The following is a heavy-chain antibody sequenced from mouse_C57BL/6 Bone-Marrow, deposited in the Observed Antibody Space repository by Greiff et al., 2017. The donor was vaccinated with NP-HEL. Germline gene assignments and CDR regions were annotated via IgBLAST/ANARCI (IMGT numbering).Heavy chain of an antibody. CDR3: ARDRITTVEDYFDY. D-gene: IGHD1-1*01. CDR2: ISDGGSYT. J-gene: IGHJ2*01. V-gene: IGHV5-4*01. CDR1: GFTFSSYA. Sequence: EVHLVESGGGLVKPGGSLKLSCAASGFTFSSYAMSWVRQTPEKRLEWVATISDGGSYTYYPDNVKGRFTISRDNAKNNLYLQMSHLKSEDTAMYYCARDRITTVEDYFDYWGQGTTLTVSS.